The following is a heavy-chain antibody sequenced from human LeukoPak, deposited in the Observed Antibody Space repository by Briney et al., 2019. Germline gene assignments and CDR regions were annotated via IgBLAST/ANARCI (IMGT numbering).Heavy chain of an antibody. V-gene: IGHV5-51*01. J-gene: IGHJ4*02. D-gene: IGHD1-26*01. CDR3: ASRTPYSGSLY. CDR2: IYPGDSDT. Sequence: GESLKISCKGSGYRFTSYWIGWVRQLPGKGLEWMGIIYPGDSDTRYSPSFQGQVTISADKSISTAYLQWSSLKASDTAMYYCASRTPYSGSLYWGQGTLVTVSS. CDR1: GYRFTSYW.